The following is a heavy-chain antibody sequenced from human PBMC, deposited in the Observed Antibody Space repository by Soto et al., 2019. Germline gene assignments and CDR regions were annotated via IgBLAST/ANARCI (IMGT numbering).Heavy chain of an antibody. J-gene: IGHJ4*02. Sequence: QVQLQESGPGLVKPSETLSLTCTVSGGSISSYYWSSIRQPPGKGLEWIGYIYYSGSTNYNPSLKSRVTISVDTSKNQFSLKLSSATAADTAVYYCARRYGGNLDYWGQGTLVTVSS. D-gene: IGHD1-1*01. CDR1: GGSISSYY. V-gene: IGHV4-59*08. CDR2: IYYSGST. CDR3: ARRYGGNLDY.